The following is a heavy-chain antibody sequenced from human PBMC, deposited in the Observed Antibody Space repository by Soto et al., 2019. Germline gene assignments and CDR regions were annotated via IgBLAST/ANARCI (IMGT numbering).Heavy chain of an antibody. CDR3: ARDLYSSSARYFDY. V-gene: IGHV3-21*01. CDR1: GFTVSSKY. Sequence: GGSLRLSCAASGFTVSSKYMSWVRQAPGKGLEWVSSISSSSSYIYYADSVKGRFTISRDNAKNSLYLQMNSLRAEDTAVYYCARDLYSSSARYFDYWGQGTLVTVS. D-gene: IGHD6-6*01. CDR2: ISSSSSYI. J-gene: IGHJ4*02.